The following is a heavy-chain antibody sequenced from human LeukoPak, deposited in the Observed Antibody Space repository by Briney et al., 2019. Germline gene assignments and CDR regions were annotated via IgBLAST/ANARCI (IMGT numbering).Heavy chain of an antibody. J-gene: IGHJ4*02. CDR1: GYSFSDYS. CDR2: INPNSGAT. V-gene: IGHV1-2*02. D-gene: IGHD2-8*01. Sequence: ASVKVSCKTSGYSFSDYSMHWVRQAPGQGLEWMGWINPNSGATNYAQKFQGRVTMTRDTSVSTAYLELTRLTSDDAAVYYCSTEDKYCTSATCVDYWGQGTLVTVSS. CDR3: STEDKYCTSATCVDY.